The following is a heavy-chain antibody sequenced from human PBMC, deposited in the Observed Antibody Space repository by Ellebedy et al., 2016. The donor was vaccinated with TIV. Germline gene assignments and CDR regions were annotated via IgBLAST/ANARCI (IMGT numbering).Heavy chain of an antibody. Sequence: PGGSLRLSCAASGFTFTNYAMNWVRQAPGKGLEWIAYMSSTGDIYYADSVRGRFTISRDYARNLLFLQMNSLRAEDAAVYYCSRDHNWAFDYWGQGTLVTVSS. CDR2: MSSTGDI. J-gene: IGHJ4*02. D-gene: IGHD5-24*01. V-gene: IGHV3-48*01. CDR3: SRDHNWAFDY. CDR1: GFTFTNYA.